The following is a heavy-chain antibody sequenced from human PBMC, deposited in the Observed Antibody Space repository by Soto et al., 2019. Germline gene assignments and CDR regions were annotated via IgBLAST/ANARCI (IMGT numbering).Heavy chain of an antibody. CDR3: AGWCSGGNCYADAS. J-gene: IGHJ4*02. CDR1: GFTFSDYS. CDR2: ITSSSDTI. V-gene: IGHV3-48*01. Sequence: GGSLRLSCEASGFTFSDYSMNWVRQAPGKGLEWVSFITSSSDTIYYADSVTGRFTLSRDNAKNSLFLQMSSLRCEDTAVYCGAGWCSGGNCYADASRGQGTLVTAAS. D-gene: IGHD2-15*01.